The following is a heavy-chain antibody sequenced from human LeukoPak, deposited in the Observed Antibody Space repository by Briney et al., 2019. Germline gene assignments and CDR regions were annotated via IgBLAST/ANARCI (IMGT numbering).Heavy chain of an antibody. CDR3: ARTAGSGYDPFDY. Sequence: SETLSLTCTVSGGSISSSSYSWGWIRQPPGKGLEWIGNIYYTGSTYYNPSLKSRVSISVDTSKNKFSLKLSSVTAADTAMYYCARTAGSGYDPFDYWGQGTLVTVSS. V-gene: IGHV4-39*07. CDR1: GGSISSSSYS. D-gene: IGHD5-12*01. CDR2: IYYTGST. J-gene: IGHJ4*02.